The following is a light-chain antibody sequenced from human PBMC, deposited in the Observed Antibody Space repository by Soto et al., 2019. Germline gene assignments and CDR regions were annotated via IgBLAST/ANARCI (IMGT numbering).Light chain of an antibody. Sequence: QSALTQPASVSGSPGQSITISCTGTSSDVGGYNYVSWYQQHPGKAPKLMIYEVSHRPSGVSNRFSGSKSGNTASLTISGLQAEDDADYYCSSYTRSSTVVFGGGTKLTVL. CDR1: SSDVGGYNY. V-gene: IGLV2-14*01. CDR2: EVS. J-gene: IGLJ2*01. CDR3: SSYTRSSTVV.